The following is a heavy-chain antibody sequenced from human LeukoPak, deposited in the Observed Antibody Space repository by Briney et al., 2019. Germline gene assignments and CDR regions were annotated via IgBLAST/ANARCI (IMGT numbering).Heavy chain of an antibody. Sequence: GGSLRLSCAASGFTFSSYGMQWVRQAPGKGLEWVAIISYDGGSTSYADSVKGRFTISRGNSKNTLYLQMSSLRTEDTAVYYCAKIEGSSSYYFDYWGQGTLVTVSS. CDR1: GFTFSSYG. J-gene: IGHJ4*02. CDR2: ISYDGGST. D-gene: IGHD6-6*01. V-gene: IGHV3-30*18. CDR3: AKIEGSSSYYFDY.